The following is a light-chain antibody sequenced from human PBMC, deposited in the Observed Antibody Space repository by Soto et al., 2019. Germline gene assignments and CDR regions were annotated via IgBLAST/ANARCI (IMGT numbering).Light chain of an antibody. J-gene: IGKJ2*01. V-gene: IGKV3-15*01. CDR2: GAS. CDR3: QQYNNWPPYT. Sequence: EIVMTQSPATLSVSPGERATLSCRASQGVSSNLAWYQQKPGQAPRLLIYGASTRATGIPARFSGSGSGTEFTLTISSLQSEDFAVYSCQQYNNWPPYTVGQGTKVDIK. CDR1: QGVSSN.